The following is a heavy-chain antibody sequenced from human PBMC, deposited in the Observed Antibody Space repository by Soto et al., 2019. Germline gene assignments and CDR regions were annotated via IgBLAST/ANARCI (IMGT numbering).Heavy chain of an antibody. CDR3: ARAGIAPKVNYYDSSGYSYYFDY. Sequence: GGSLRLSCAASGFTFSSYSMNWVRQAPGKGLEWVSYISSSSSTIYYADSVKGRFTISRDNAKNSLYLQMNSLRDEDTAVYYCARAGIAPKVNYYDSSGYSYYFDYWGQGTLVTVSS. CDR2: ISSSSSTI. D-gene: IGHD3-22*01. J-gene: IGHJ4*02. V-gene: IGHV3-48*02. CDR1: GFTFSSYS.